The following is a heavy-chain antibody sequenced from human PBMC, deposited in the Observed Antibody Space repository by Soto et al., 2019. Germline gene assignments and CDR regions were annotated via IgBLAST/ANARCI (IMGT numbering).Heavy chain of an antibody. CDR3: AKGHTGYSYGSLGH. CDR2: ISGSGGST. D-gene: IGHD5-18*01. CDR1: GFTFSSYA. J-gene: IGHJ5*02. Sequence: HPGGSLRLSCAASGFTFSSYAMSWVRQAPGKGLEWVSAISGSGGSTYYADSVKGRFTISRDNSKNTLYLQMNSLRAEDTAVYYCAKGHTGYSYGSLGHWGQGTLVTVSS. V-gene: IGHV3-23*01.